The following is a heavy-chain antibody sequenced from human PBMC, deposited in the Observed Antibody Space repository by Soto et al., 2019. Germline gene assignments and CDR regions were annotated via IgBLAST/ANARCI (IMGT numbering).Heavy chain of an antibody. CDR1: GYTFSSYA. CDR2: INAGNGNT. Sequence: ASVKVSCKASGYTFSSYAVHWVRQAPGQRLEWMGWINAGNGNTKYSQKFQGRVTITRDTSASTVYMEMSSLSSEGTAVYYCARGSGLIGGAFDIWGQGTMVSVSS. J-gene: IGHJ3*02. V-gene: IGHV1-3*01. D-gene: IGHD3-22*01. CDR3: ARGSGLIGGAFDI.